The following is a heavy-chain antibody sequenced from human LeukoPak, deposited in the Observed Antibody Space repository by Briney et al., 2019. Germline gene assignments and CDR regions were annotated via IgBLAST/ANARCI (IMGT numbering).Heavy chain of an antibody. CDR2: IYYTGST. D-gene: IGHD4-11*01. Sequence: SETLSLTCTVSGGSISSYYWSWIRQPPGKGLEFIGHIYYTGSTKYNPSLKSRVTISVDTSKNQFSLKLSSVTAADTAVYYCARHYSNYGPYYFDYWGQGTLVTVSS. V-gene: IGHV4-59*08. J-gene: IGHJ4*02. CDR3: ARHYSNYGPYYFDY. CDR1: GGSISSYY.